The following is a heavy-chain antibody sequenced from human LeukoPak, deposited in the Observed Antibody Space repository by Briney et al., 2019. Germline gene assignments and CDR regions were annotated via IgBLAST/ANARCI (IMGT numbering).Heavy chain of an antibody. J-gene: IGHJ4*02. CDR3: AGSLGVPAAIEFPFDY. CDR2: ISAYNSNT. Sequence: ASVKVSCKASGYTCTSYGISWVRQAPGQGLEWMGWISAYNSNTNYAQKLQGRVTMTTDTSTSTAYMELRSLRSDDTAVYYCAGSLGVPAAIEFPFDYWGQGTLVTVSS. CDR1: GYTCTSYG. D-gene: IGHD2-2*02. V-gene: IGHV1-18*01.